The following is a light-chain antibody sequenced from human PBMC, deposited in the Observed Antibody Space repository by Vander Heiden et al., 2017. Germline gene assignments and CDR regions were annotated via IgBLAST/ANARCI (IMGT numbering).Light chain of an antibody. J-gene: IGKJ1*01. CDR2: GAS. V-gene: IGKV3-15*01. Sequence: EIVMTQSPATLSVSPGESATLSCRASPSVSSNLAWYQQKPGQAPRLLIYGASTRATGIPARFGGSGSGTEFTLTISSLQSEDFAVYYCQQYNNWPQTFGQGTKVEIK. CDR3: QQYNNWPQT. CDR1: PSVSSN.